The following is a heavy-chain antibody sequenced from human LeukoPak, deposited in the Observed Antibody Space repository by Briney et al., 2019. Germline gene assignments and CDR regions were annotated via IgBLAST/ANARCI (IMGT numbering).Heavy chain of an antibody. CDR3: AKESPKYYFDY. CDR1: GFTFSSYG. V-gene: IGHV3-30*18. CDR2: ISYDGSNK. Sequence: GGSLRLSCAASGFTFSSYGMHWVRQAPGKGLEWVAVISYDGSNKYYADSVKGRFTISRDSSKNTLYLQMNSLRAEDTAVYYCAKESPKYYFDYWGQGTLVTVSS. J-gene: IGHJ4*02.